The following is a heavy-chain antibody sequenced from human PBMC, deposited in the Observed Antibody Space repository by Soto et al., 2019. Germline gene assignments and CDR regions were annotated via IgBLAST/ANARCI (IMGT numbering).Heavy chain of an antibody. J-gene: IGHJ4*02. CDR2: VQSNHVT. CDR3: AKWLRGGPYYCDF. V-gene: IGHV3-23*05. D-gene: IGHD3-10*01. CDR1: GFTFGSYA. Sequence: PXGSLRLSCQASGFTFGSYAMSWVRQAPGKGLEWVALVQSNHVTYYADSVRGRFTVSRDNSKNTVSLQMDSLRVEDTALYYCAKWLRGGPYYCDFWGQGAKVTVSS.